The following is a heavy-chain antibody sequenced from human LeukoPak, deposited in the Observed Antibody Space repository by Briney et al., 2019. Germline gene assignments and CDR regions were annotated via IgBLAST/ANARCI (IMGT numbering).Heavy chain of an antibody. D-gene: IGHD2-21*02. CDR1: GFTFSSYG. Sequence: GGSLRLSCTASGFTFSSYGMHWVRQAPGKGLEWVAVIWYDGSNKYYADSGKGRFTISRDNSKNTLFLQMNSLRAEDTAVYYCARGDCGGDCYAFDIWGQGTRVTVSS. CDR2: IWYDGSNK. CDR3: ARGDCGGDCYAFDI. J-gene: IGHJ3*02. V-gene: IGHV3-33*01.